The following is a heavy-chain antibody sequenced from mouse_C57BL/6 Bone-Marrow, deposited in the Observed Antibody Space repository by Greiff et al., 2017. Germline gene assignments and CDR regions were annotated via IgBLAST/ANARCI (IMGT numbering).Heavy chain of an antibody. J-gene: IGHJ4*01. Sequence: QVQLQQPGAELVKPGASVKLSCQASGYTFTSYWMHWVKQRPGQGLEWIGMIHPNSGSTNYNEKFKSKATLTVDKSSSTAYMQLSSLTSEDSAVYYCARVWLLAYAMDYWGQGTSVTVST. V-gene: IGHV1-64*01. D-gene: IGHD2-2*01. CDR3: ARVWLLAYAMDY. CDR1: GYTFTSYW. CDR2: IHPNSGST.